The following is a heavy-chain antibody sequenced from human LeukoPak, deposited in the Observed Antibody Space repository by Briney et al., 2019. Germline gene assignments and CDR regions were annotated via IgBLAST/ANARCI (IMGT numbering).Heavy chain of an antibody. D-gene: IGHD3-3*02. J-gene: IGHJ6*02. CDR2: IRRKANSYAT. CDR1: GFTFSGSA. V-gene: IGHV3-73*01. Sequence: GGSRKLSCAPSGFTFSGSAMHGVRQASGKGRDWVARIRRKANSYATAYAASVKGRFTISRDDSKNTAYLQMNSLKTEDTAVYYCTRRPISRNYYYGMDVWGQGTTVTVSS. CDR3: TRRPISRNYYYGMDV.